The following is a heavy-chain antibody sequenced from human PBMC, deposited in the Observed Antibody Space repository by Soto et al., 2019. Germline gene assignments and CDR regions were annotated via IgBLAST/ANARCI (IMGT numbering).Heavy chain of an antibody. V-gene: IGHV4-39*01. D-gene: IGHD4-17*01. CDR1: GGSITSSSYY. Sequence: SETLSLTCTVSGGSITSSSYYWGWIRQPPGKGLEWIGGIYYSGRSYYNPSLKSRVTMSVDTSKNQFSLTLNSVTAADAAVYYCARQRTTGVTQAYFDHWGQGTLVTVSS. CDR3: ARQRTTGVTQAYFDH. CDR2: IYYSGRS. J-gene: IGHJ4*02.